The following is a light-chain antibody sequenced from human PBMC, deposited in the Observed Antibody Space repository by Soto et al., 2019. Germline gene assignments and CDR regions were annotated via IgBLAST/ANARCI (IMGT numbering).Light chain of an antibody. CDR2: DAS. CDR1: QSISSW. Sequence: DIQMTQSPSTLSASVGDRVTITCRASQSISSWLAWYQQKPGKAPKLLIYDASSSESGVPSRFSGSGSGTEFTLTISGLQPDDFATYFCQQYSTYPSLTFGGGTKVDIK. CDR3: QQYSTYPSLT. V-gene: IGKV1-5*01. J-gene: IGKJ4*01.